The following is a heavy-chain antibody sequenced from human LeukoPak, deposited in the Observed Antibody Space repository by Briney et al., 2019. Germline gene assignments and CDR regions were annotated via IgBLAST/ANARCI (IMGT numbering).Heavy chain of an antibody. D-gene: IGHD6-19*01. V-gene: IGHV1-2*04. J-gene: IGHJ4*02. CDR1: GYTFTGYY. CDR3: ARDSGWSKPDY. CDR2: INPNSGGT. Sequence: RASVKVSCKASGYTFTGYYMHWVRQAPGQGLEWMGWINPNSGGTNYAQKFQGWVTMTRDTSISTAYMELSRLRSDDTAVYYCARDSGWSKPDYWGQGTLVTVSS.